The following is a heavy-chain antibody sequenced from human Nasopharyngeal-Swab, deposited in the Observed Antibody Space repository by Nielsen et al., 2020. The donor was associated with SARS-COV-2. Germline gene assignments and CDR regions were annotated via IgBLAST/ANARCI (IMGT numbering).Heavy chain of an antibody. CDR3: ARDISGRDPYDILTGYMGGYYYYGMDV. CDR2: ISAYNGNT. CDR1: GYTFTSYG. V-gene: IGHV1-18*01. J-gene: IGHJ6*02. D-gene: IGHD3-9*01. Sequence: ASVKVSCKASGYTFTSYGIRWVRQAPGQGLEWMGWISAYNGNTNYAQKLQGRVTMTTDTSTSTAYMELRSLRSDDTAVYYCARDISGRDPYDILTGYMGGYYYYGMDVWGQGTTVTVSS.